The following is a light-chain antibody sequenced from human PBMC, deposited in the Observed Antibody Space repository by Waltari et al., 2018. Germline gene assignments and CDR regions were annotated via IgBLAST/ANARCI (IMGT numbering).Light chain of an antibody. Sequence: QSALTQPASVSGSPGQSITIPCTGTRSDSGSYNIVPWYQQHPGKAPKLMSYEVSKRPSGVSNRFSGSKSGNTASLTISGLQAEDEADYYCCSYAGSSTFVFGSGTKVTVL. J-gene: IGLJ6*01. CDR3: CSYAGSSTFV. V-gene: IGLV2-23*02. CDR2: EVS. CDR1: RSDSGSYNI.